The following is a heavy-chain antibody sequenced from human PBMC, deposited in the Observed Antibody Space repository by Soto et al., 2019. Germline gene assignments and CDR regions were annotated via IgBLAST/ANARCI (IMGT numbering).Heavy chain of an antibody. CDR3: AKSRRGEKDAFDI. CDR1: GFTFSSYA. Sequence: GGSLRLSCAASGFTFSSYAMSWVRQAPGKGLEWVSAISGSGGSTYYADSVKGRFTISRDNSKNTLYLQMNSLRAEDTAIYYCAKSRRGEKDAFDIWGQGTMVTVSS. V-gene: IGHV3-23*01. CDR2: ISGSGGST. J-gene: IGHJ3*02. D-gene: IGHD3-10*01.